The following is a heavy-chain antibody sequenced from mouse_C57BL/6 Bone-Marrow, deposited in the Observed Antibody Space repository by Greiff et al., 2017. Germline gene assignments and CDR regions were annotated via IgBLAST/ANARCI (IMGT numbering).Heavy chain of an antibody. CDR3: AREGYDYTWFAY. V-gene: IGHV5-4*01. CDR1: GFTFSSYA. D-gene: IGHD2-4*01. J-gene: IGHJ3*01. Sequence: EVKVVESGGGLVKPGGSLKLSCAASGFTFSSYAMSWVRQTPEKRLEWVATISDGGSYTYYPDNVKGRFTISRDNSKNNLYLQRSHLKSEDTAMYYCAREGYDYTWFAYGGQGTLVTVSA. CDR2: ISDGGSYT.